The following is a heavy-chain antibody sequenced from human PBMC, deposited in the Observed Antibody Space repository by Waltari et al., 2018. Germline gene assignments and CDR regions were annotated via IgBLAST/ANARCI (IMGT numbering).Heavy chain of an antibody. CDR2: YDPEEGET. CDR1: GYTLTDLS. CDR3: ATDHHRDSGYDI. D-gene: IGHD5-12*01. V-gene: IGHV1-24*01. Sequence: QVQLVQAGAEGKKPGASVKVSCKVSGYTLTDLSMHWVRQAPGKGLEWMGGYDPEEGETVSAQIFQGRLSMTEDTSTDTAYMELSSLRSEDTAVYFCATDHHRDSGYDIWGQGTLVTVSS. J-gene: IGHJ4*02.